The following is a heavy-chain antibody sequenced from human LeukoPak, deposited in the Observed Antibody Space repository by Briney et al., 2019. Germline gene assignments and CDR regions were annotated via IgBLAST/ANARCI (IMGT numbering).Heavy chain of an antibody. J-gene: IGHJ6*03. CDR2: IYSGGST. Sequence: GGSLRLSCAASGFTVSSNYMSWVRQAPGKGLEWVSVIYSGGSTYYADSVKGRFTISRDNSKNTLYLQMNSLRAEDTAVYYCARESRCSSTSCRENYYYYYYMDVWGKGTTVTISS. CDR3: ARESRCSSTSCRENYYYYYYMDV. V-gene: IGHV3-53*01. CDR1: GFTVSSNY. D-gene: IGHD2-2*01.